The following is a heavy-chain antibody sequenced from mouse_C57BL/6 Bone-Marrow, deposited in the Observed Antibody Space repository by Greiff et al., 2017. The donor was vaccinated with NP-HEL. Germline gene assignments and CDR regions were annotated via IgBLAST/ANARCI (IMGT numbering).Heavy chain of an antibody. Sequence: VQLQQSGAELARPGASVKMSCKASGYTFTSYTMHWVKQRPGQGLEWIGYINPSSGYTKYNQKFKDKATLTADKSSSTAYMQLSSLTSEDSAVYYCARSRQLRLLGYWGKGTTLTVSS. CDR1: GYTFTSYT. J-gene: IGHJ2*01. CDR3: ARSRQLRLLGY. CDR2: INPSSGYT. V-gene: IGHV1-4*01. D-gene: IGHD3-2*02.